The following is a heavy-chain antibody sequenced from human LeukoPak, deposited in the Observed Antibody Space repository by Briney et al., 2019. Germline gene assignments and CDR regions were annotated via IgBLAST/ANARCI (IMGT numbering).Heavy chain of an antibody. D-gene: IGHD3-10*01. CDR1: GFSFSSYG. J-gene: IGHJ6*02. CDR3: ARSVYGSGSCMDV. Sequence: GGSLRLSCAAFGFSFSSYGMHWVRQAPGKGLEWVAVIRFDGDNKHYGEAVKGRFTISRNNAENKLYLQMNNLRAEDTAVYFCARSVYGSGSCMDVWGQGTTVTVSS. V-gene: IGHV3-33*08. CDR2: IRFDGDNK.